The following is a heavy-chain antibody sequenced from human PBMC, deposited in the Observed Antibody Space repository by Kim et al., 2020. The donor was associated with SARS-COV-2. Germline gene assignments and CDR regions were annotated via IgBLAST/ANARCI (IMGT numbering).Heavy chain of an antibody. V-gene: IGHV3-21*01. D-gene: IGHD3-22*01. Sequence: GGSLRLSCVASGFTFSAYSMNWVRQAPGKGLEWVSSISSSGSYMSYADSVRGRFTISRDSARNSLFLQINSLRDEDTAVYYCARDPRTYDSSVGGLYFDYWGQGTLVTVSS. CDR2: ISSSGSYM. J-gene: IGHJ4*02. CDR1: GFTFSAYS. CDR3: ARDPRTYDSSVGGLYFDY.